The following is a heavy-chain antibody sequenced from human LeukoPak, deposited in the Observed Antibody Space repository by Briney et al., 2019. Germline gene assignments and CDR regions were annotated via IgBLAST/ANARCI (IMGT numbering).Heavy chain of an antibody. CDR1: GGSISSSGYY. Sequence: SETLSLTCTVSGGSISSSGYYWGWIRQPPGKGLEWIASIYYSGSTYYNPSLKSRVTISVDTSKNQLSLKLSSLTAADTAVYYCARNEYSGSYYGLSWFDPWGQGTLVTVSS. V-gene: IGHV4-39*01. CDR3: ARNEYSGSYYGLSWFDP. CDR2: IYYSGST. J-gene: IGHJ5*02. D-gene: IGHD1-26*01.